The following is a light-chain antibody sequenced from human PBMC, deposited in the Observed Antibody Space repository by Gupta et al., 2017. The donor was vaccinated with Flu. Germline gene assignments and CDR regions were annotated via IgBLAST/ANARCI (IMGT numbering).Light chain of an antibody. J-gene: IGLJ1*01. CDR2: TND. Sequence: QTVLTQPPSTSGTPGQRVTMSCSGGRSNIGSNSVNWYQHLPGTAPKLLIHTNDQRPSGVPDRFSGSKSGTSASLAVSGLQSDDESDYYCGAWDDSLHSFVVGTGTKVTVL. CDR1: RSNIGSNS. V-gene: IGLV1-44*01. CDR3: GAWDDSLHSFV.